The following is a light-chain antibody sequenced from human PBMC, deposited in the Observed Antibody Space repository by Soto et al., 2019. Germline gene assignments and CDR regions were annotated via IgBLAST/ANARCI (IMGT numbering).Light chain of an antibody. CDR1: SSGVGGYNY. CDR2: DVS. Sequence: QSALTQPASVSGSPGQSITISCTGTSSGVGGYNYVSWYQQHPGKAPKLMIYDVSNRPSGVSNRFSGSKSGNTASLTISGLQAEDEADYYCSSYTSSSTLRVFGGGTKVTVL. CDR3: SSYTSSSTLRV. V-gene: IGLV2-14*01. J-gene: IGLJ3*02.